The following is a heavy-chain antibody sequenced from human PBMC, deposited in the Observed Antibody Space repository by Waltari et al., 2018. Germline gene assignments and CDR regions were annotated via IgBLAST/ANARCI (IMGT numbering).Heavy chain of an antibody. J-gene: IGHJ6*02. V-gene: IGHV4-34*01. CDR1: GGPLRGTY. CDR3: ARLEDCTGPGGNCYSGDVFALDV. D-gene: IGHD2-8*02. CDR2: INHVPNR. Sequence: QVHLQQWGAGALQPLDTLSLTCDVFGGPLRGTYCGWLRRPPGKGLEWMWDINHVPNRNYNPTLNSRVTMAVDTSKNQFSLKLSSVTAADTGIYYCARLEDCTGPGGNCYSGDVFALDVWGQGTMVTVSS.